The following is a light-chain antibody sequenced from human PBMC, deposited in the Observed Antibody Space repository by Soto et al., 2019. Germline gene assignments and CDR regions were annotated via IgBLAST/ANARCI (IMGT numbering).Light chain of an antibody. CDR1: SSDVGGYNF. J-gene: IGLJ1*01. CDR2: DVT. V-gene: IGLV2-14*01. Sequence: QSALTQPASVSGSPGQSITISCTGASSDVGGYNFVSWYQQHPDKAPKLMIYDVTNRPSGVSNRFSGSKSGNTASLTISGLKAEDEAAYYCSSYTSISTYVFGTGTQLTVL. CDR3: SSYTSISTYV.